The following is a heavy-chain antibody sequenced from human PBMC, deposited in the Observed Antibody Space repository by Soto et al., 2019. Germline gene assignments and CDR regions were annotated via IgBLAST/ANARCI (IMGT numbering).Heavy chain of an antibody. D-gene: IGHD3-3*01. CDR3: ARDSGITIFGVVTDQNWFDP. CDR2: INSDGSST. V-gene: IGHV3-74*01. Sequence: PXGSLRLSCSASGFTFSSYWMHWVRQAPGKGLVWVSRINSDGSSTIYADSVKGRFTISRDNAKNTLYLQMNSLRAEDTAVYYCARDSGITIFGVVTDQNWFDPWGQGTLVTVSS. CDR1: GFTFSSYW. J-gene: IGHJ5*02.